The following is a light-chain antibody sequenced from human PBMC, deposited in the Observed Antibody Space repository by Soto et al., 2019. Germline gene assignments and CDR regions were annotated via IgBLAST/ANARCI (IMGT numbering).Light chain of an antibody. CDR2: AAS. CDR1: QGISSW. CDR3: QQLKSNMIT. V-gene: IGKV1D-16*01. J-gene: IGKJ5*01. Sequence: DIQGTQSPSSMCACVGHRVTLTCGASQGISSWLAWYQQKPEKAPKSLIYAASSLQSGVPSRFSGSGSGTDVTITISSLQKEDGTTYYCQQLKSNMITFCQGTRLE.